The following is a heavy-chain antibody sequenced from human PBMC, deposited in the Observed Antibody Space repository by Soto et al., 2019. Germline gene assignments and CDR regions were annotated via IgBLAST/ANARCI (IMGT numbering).Heavy chain of an antibody. CDR1: GYTFTSYD. CDR2: MNPNSGNT. Sequence: ASVKVSCKASGYTFTSYDINWVRQATGQGLEWMGWMNPNSGNTGYAQKFQGRVTMTRNTSISTAYMELSSLRSEDTAVYSCASPPCLWCVSSGYYRLNWFDPWGQGTLVTVSS. CDR3: ASPPCLWCVSSGYYRLNWFDP. V-gene: IGHV1-8*01. D-gene: IGHD3-22*01. J-gene: IGHJ5*02.